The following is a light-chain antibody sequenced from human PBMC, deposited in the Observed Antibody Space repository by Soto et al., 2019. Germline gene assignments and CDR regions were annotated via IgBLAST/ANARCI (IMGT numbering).Light chain of an antibody. CDR3: QQANSFPFT. J-gene: IGKJ3*01. CDR2: AAS. V-gene: IGKV1-12*02. CDR1: QIIGSW. Sequence: DIQMTQSPSSVSASIGDRVTITCRASQIIGSWLAWYQQKPGKALTLLFYAASSLQSGVPSRFSGSGSGTDFTLTITSLQAEDSATYYCQQANSFPFTFGPGTKVDIK.